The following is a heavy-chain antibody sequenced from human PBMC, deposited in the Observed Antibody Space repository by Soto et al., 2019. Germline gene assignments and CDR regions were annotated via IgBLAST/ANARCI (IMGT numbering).Heavy chain of an antibody. CDR1: GGTFSSYA. D-gene: IGHD2-15*01. Sequence: SVKVSCKASGGTFSSYAISWVRQAPGQGLEWMGGIIPIFGTANYAQKFQGRVTITADESTSTAYMELSSLRSEDTAVYYCARTYCSGGSCYSLSADYRGQGTLVTVSS. V-gene: IGHV1-69*13. J-gene: IGHJ4*02. CDR3: ARTYCSGGSCYSLSADY. CDR2: IIPIFGTA.